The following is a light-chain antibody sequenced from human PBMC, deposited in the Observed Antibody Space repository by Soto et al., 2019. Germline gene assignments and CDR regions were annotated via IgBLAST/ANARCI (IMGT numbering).Light chain of an antibody. CDR3: QQYGSSPLT. J-gene: IGKJ4*01. V-gene: IGKV3-20*01. CDR1: QSVSSSY. CDR2: GAS. Sequence: VMTQAPATLSLSPGERATLSCRASQSVSSSYLAWYQQKPGQAPRLLIYGASSRATGIPDRFSGSGSGTDFTLTISRLEPEDFAVYYCQQYGSSPLTFGGGTKVDIK.